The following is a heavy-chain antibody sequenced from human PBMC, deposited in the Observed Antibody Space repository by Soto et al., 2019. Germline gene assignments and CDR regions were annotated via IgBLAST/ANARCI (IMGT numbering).Heavy chain of an antibody. Sequence: EVQLVESGGGLVQPGRSLRLSCAASGFTFDAYAMHWVRQAPGKGLEWVSGISWNSGSIDYADSVKGRFTISRDNAKNSLYLQMNSLRAEDTALYYCAKDKAYYSCGMDVWGQGTTVTVSS. J-gene: IGHJ6*02. V-gene: IGHV3-9*01. CDR3: AKDKAYYSCGMDV. CDR2: ISWNSGSI. CDR1: GFTFDAYA.